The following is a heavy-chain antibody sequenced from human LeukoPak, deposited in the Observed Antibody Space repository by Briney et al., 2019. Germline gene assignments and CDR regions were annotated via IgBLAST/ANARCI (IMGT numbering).Heavy chain of an antibody. V-gene: IGHV4-59*08. J-gene: IGHJ4*02. CDR2: IYHSWST. CDR1: GGSISRYY. CDR3: ARFSWSGCKRLDY. D-gene: IGHD3-3*01. Sequence: PSETLSLTCSVSGGSISRYYWSWIRQPPGKGLAWIGYIYHSWSTIYNPSLKSRFTMSVDPSKNQFSQKLSSVTAADTAVYYCARFSWSGCKRLDYWGQGTVVTVSS.